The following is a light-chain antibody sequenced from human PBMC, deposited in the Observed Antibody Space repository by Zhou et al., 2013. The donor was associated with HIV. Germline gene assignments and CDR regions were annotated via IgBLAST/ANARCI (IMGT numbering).Light chain of an antibody. J-gene: IGKJ4*01. CDR1: LNISNGH. V-gene: IGKV3-20*01. CDR3: QQYGDSPALS. Sequence: PGERATLSCRSSLNISNGHLAWYQQKHGQAPRLLIYGASRRATGVPDRFGGGGSGTDFTLTITSLEPEDFAVYFCQQYGDSPALSFGGGTKLEIK. CDR2: GAS.